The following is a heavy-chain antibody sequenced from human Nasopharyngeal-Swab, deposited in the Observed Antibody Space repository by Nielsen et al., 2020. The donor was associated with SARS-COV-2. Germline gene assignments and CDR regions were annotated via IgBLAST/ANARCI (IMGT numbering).Heavy chain of an antibody. Sequence: SETLSLTCTVSGGSISSSSYYWGWIRQPPGKGLEWIGSIYYSGSTYYNPSLKSRVTISVDRSKNQFSLNLTSVTAADTAVYYCARVKSWGGGRHYGPGSGTSLLFDYWGQGTLVTVSS. J-gene: IGHJ4*02. V-gene: IGHV4-39*07. CDR3: ARVKSWGGGRHYGPGSGTSLLFDY. CDR2: IYYSGST. D-gene: IGHD1-7*01. CDR1: GGSISSSSYY.